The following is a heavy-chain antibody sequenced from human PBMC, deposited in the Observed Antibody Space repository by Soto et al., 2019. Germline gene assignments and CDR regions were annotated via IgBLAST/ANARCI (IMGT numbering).Heavy chain of an antibody. D-gene: IGHD3-10*01. CDR2: IRSKANSYAT. CDR1: GFTFSGSA. CDR3: TTGRGSWFGETRHWFDP. V-gene: IGHV3-73*01. Sequence: PGGSLRLSCAASGFTFSGSAMHWVRQASGKGLEWVGRIRSKANSYATAYAASVKGRFTISRDDSKNTAYLQMNSLKTEDTAVYYCTTGRGSWFGETRHWFDPWGQGTLVTVSS. J-gene: IGHJ5*02.